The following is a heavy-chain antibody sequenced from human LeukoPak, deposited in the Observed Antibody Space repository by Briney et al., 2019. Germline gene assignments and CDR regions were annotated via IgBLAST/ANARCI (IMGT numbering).Heavy chain of an antibody. CDR2: IYTSGST. Sequence: SETLSLTCTVSGGSISSYYWSWIRQPAGKGLEWIGRIYTSGSTNYNPSLKSRVTMSVDTSKNQFSLKLSSVTAADTAVYYCARTIAAADPYENWFDPWGQGTLVTVSS. D-gene: IGHD6-13*01. V-gene: IGHV4-4*07. CDR3: ARTIAAADPYENWFDP. CDR1: GGSISSYY. J-gene: IGHJ5*02.